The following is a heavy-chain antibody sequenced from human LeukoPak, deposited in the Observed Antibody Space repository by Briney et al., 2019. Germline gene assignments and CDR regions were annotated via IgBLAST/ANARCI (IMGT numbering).Heavy chain of an antibody. Sequence: GRSLRLSCAASGFTFSSYGMHWVRQAPGKGLEWVAVISYDGSNKYYADSVKGRFTISRDNSKNTLYLQMNSLRAEDTAVYYCAKAYYYDSSGYLDYWGQGTLVTVSS. CDR3: AKAYYYDSSGYLDY. CDR2: ISYDGSNK. V-gene: IGHV3-30*18. CDR1: GFTFSSYG. J-gene: IGHJ4*02. D-gene: IGHD3-22*01.